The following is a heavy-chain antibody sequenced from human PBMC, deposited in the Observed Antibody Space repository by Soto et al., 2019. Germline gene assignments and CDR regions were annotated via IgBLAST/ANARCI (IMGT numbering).Heavy chain of an antibody. J-gene: IGHJ4*02. D-gene: IGHD3-10*01. CDR2: IYYSGST. V-gene: IGHV4-31*03. CDR1: GASISSSGSY. CDR3: ARAGPCWELRDRADC. Sequence: QVQLQESGPGLVKPSQTLSLTCTVSGASISSSGSYWTWIRQHPGKGLEWIGYIYYSGSTSYNSSLRSRLTISLNTSKNQFSLRLSSVTAADTAVYYCARAGPCWELRDRADCWGQGTLVTVSS.